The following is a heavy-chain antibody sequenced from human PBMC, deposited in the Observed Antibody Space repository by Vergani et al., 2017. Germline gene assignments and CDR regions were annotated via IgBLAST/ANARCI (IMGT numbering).Heavy chain of an antibody. CDR3: ALVRLWRGDAFDI. D-gene: IGHD2-2*01. Sequence: QVQLQQWGAGLLKPSETLSLTCAVYGGSFSGYYWSWIRQPPGKGLEWIGEINHSGSTNYNPSLKSRVTISVDTSKNQFSLKLSSVTAADTAVYYCALVRLWRGDAFDIWGQGTMVTVSA. V-gene: IGHV4-34*01. J-gene: IGHJ3*02. CDR1: GGSFSGYY. CDR2: INHSGST.